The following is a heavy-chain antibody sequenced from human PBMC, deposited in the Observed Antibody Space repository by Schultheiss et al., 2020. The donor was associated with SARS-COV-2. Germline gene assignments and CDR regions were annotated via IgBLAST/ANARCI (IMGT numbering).Heavy chain of an antibody. J-gene: IGHJ4*02. D-gene: IGHD3-3*01. CDR2: ISGSGGST. CDR1: GFTFSSFG. V-gene: IGHV3-23*01. Sequence: GGSLRLSCAASGFTFSSFGMHWVRQAPGKTLEYVSAISGSGGSTYYADSVKGRFTVSRDNSKNTLYLQMSSLRAEDTAIYYCARLEGRVVIMRWDFDSWGQGTLVTVSS. CDR3: ARLEGRVVIMRWDFDS.